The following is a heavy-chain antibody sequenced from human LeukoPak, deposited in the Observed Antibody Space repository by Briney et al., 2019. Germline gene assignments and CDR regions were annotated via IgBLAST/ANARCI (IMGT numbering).Heavy chain of an antibody. Sequence: SETLSLTCTVSGDSISSGAYYWSWIRQPAGKGLEWIGRISTDGSTNYNPSLNSRVTMSVDASNNQFSLKLSSVTAADTAVYYCARVYRVLRFLEWANGHMDVWGKGTTVTVSS. CDR1: GDSISSGAYY. V-gene: IGHV4-61*02. CDR2: ISTDGST. D-gene: IGHD3-3*01. J-gene: IGHJ6*03. CDR3: ARVYRVLRFLEWANGHMDV.